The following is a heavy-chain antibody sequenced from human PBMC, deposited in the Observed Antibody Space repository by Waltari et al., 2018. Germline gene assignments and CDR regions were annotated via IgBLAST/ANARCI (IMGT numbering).Heavy chain of an antibody. CDR2: IIPIFGTA. J-gene: IGHJ4*02. Sequence: QVQLVQSGAEVKKPGSSVKVSCKASGGTFSSYAISWVRQAPGQGLEWMGGIIPIFGTANYAQKFQGRVTITTDESTSTAYMELSSLRSEDTAVYYCARGVPTGGSGHLYCSGGSCYGFDYWGQGTLVTVSS. V-gene: IGHV1-69*05. D-gene: IGHD2-15*01. CDR1: GGTFSSYA. CDR3: ARGVPTGGSGHLYCSGGSCYGFDY.